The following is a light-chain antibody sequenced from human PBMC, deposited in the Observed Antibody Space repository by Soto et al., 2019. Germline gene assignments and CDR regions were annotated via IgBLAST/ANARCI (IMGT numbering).Light chain of an antibody. V-gene: IGKV3-20*01. CDR3: QRYGSLYT. CDR1: QSVSSSY. J-gene: IGKJ2*01. CDR2: GTS. Sequence: DIVLTQSPGTLSLSPGERATLSCRASQSVSSSYLAWYQQQPGQAPRLLIYGTSSRATGIPDRFRGSGSGKDFTLTISRLELDDFAVYYCQRYGSLYTFGEGTKLEIK.